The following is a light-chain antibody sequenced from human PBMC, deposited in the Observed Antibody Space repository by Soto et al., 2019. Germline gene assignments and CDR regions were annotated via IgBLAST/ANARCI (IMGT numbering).Light chain of an antibody. Sequence: QSVLKQPPSVSGAPGQRVTVSCTGSSSNIGAGYDVHWYQQLPGTAPKLLIFGNTNRPSGVPDRFSGSKSGTSASLAITGLQAEDEADYYCQSYDRSLSGVVFGGGTKVTVL. CDR2: GNT. J-gene: IGLJ2*01. CDR1: SSNIGAGYD. V-gene: IGLV1-40*01. CDR3: QSYDRSLSGVV.